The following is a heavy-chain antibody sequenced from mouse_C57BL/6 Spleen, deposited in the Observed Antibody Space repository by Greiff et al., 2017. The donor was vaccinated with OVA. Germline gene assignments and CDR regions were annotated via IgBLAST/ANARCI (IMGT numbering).Heavy chain of an antibody. D-gene: IGHD1-1*01. V-gene: IGHV5-17*01. CDR2: ISSGSSTI. J-gene: IGHJ3*01. Sequence: DVMLVESGGGLVKPGGSLKLSCAASGFTFSDYGMHWVRQAPEKGLEWVAYISSGSSTIYYADTVKGRFTISRDNAKNTLFLQMTSLRSEDTAMYYCARPFYYGSSGWCAYWGQGTLVTVSA. CDR3: ARPFYYGSSGWCAY. CDR1: GFTFSDYG.